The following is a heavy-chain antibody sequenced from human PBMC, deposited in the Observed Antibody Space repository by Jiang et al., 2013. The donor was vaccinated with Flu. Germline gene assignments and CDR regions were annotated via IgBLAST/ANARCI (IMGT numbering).Heavy chain of an antibody. D-gene: IGHD2-2*01. CDR1: GYSISSGYY. Sequence: GPGLVKPSETLSLTCTVSGYSISSGYYWGWIRQPPGKGLEWVGNIYHSGSTYYNPSLKSRVTISVDTSKNQFSLRLSSVTAADTAVYYCARAMRSSASAHYNYYGMDVWGQGTTVTVSS. V-gene: IGHV4-38-2*02. CDR3: ARAMRSSASAHYNYYGMDV. CDR2: IYHSGST. J-gene: IGHJ6*02.